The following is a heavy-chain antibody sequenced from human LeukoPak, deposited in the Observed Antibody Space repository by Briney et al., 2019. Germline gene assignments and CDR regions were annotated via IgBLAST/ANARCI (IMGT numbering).Heavy chain of an antibody. D-gene: IGHD1-26*01. V-gene: IGHV3-23*01. CDR2: ISGSGGST. CDR1: GFTFSSYV. CDR3: ARDVSGTY. Sequence: AGGSLRLSCAASGFTFSSYVMSWVRQAPGKGLEWVSAISGSGGSTYNADSVKGRFTISRDNSKNTLYLQMNSLRAEDTAVYYCARDVSGTYWGQGTLVTVSS. J-gene: IGHJ4*02.